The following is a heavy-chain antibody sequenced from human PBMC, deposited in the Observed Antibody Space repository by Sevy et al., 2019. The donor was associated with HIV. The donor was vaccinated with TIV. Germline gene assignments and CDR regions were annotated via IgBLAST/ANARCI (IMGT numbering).Heavy chain of an antibody. CDR2: IKSETDGGAA. V-gene: IGHV3-15*06. Sequence: GGSLRLSCAASGITFSSAWMSWVRLVPGKGLEWLGRIKSETDGGAASYAAAVKGRFTISRDDSKETLYLQLNSLKTEDTAVYYCTTDLGFYSSKWGQGTLVTVSS. J-gene: IGHJ4*02. D-gene: IGHD4-4*01. CDR3: TTDLGFYSSK. CDR1: GITFSSAW.